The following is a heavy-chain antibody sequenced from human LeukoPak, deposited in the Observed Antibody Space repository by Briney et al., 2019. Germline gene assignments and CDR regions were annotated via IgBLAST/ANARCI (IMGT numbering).Heavy chain of an antibody. CDR3: AKDRPIVGATRLWFDT. J-gene: IGHJ5*02. Sequence: TGGSLRLSCTASGFTFSSYERSWVRQAPGKGLEWVSAISGSGGSTYYADSVKGRFTISRDNSKNTLYLQMNSLRAEDTAVYYCAKDRPIVGATRLWFDTWVQGTLVTVSS. CDR2: ISGSGGST. CDR1: GFTFSSYE. V-gene: IGHV3-23*01. D-gene: IGHD1-26*01.